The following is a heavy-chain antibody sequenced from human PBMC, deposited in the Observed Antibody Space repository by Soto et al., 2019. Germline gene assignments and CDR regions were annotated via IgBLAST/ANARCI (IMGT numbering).Heavy chain of an antibody. CDR3: AREARLGYSYGPGHDAFDI. Sequence: SVKVSCKASGGTFSSYAISWVRQAPGQGLEWMGGIIPIFGTANYAQKSQGRVTITADESTSTAYMELSSLGSEDTAVYYCAREARLGYSYGPGHDAFDIWGQGTMVTVSS. D-gene: IGHD5-18*01. V-gene: IGHV1-69*13. CDR1: GGTFSSYA. CDR2: IIPIFGTA. J-gene: IGHJ3*02.